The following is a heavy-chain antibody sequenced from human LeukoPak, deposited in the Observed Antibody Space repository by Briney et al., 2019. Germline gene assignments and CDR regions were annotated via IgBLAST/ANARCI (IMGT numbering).Heavy chain of an antibody. CDR1: GYTFTNFD. CDR3: ARARKWNYNRYYYYYVDV. V-gene: IGHV1-8*03. Sequence: ASVKVSCKTSGYTFTNFDINWVRQASGHGLEWMGWMNPNSGNTGYAQKFQGRVTISRNTSRSTAYMELSSLRSEDTAVYYCARARKWNYNRYYYYYVDVWGRGTTVTVSS. J-gene: IGHJ6*03. D-gene: IGHD1-7*01. CDR2: MNPNSGNT.